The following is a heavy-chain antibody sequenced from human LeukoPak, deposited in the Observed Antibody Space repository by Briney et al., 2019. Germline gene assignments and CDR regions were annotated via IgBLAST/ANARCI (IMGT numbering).Heavy chain of an antibody. Sequence: SETLSLTCTVSGGSINSFYWSWIRQPAGKGLEWIGRIYTGGSTDYNPSLKSRVIISVDTSKNQFSLKLSSVTAADTAVYYCASGPFPGYYYYYYYMDVWGKGTTVTVSS. D-gene: IGHD5-18*01. J-gene: IGHJ6*03. CDR1: GGSINSFY. V-gene: IGHV4-4*07. CDR2: IYTGGST. CDR3: ASGPFPGYYYYYYYMDV.